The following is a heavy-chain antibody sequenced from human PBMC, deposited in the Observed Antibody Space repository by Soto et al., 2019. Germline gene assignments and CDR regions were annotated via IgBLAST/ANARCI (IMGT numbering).Heavy chain of an antibody. Sequence: GGSLRLSCGAAGFTFSSYAMHWVRQAPGKGLEWVAVISYDGSNKYYADSVKGQFTISRDNSKNTLYLQMNSLRAEDTAVYYCARDYYDSRPLIYWGQGTLVTVSS. CDR2: ISYDGSNK. CDR3: ARDYYDSRPLIY. J-gene: IGHJ4*02. CDR1: GFTFSSYA. V-gene: IGHV3-30-3*01. D-gene: IGHD3-22*01.